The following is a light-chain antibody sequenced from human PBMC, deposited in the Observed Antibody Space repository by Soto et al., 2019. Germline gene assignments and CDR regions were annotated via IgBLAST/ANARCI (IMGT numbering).Light chain of an antibody. V-gene: IGKV1-9*01. CDR1: QGISSN. CDR2: AAS. CDR3: QQFKSYPLT. J-gene: IGKJ4*01. Sequence: IQLTQSPSSLSASVGDRVTITCRASQGISSNLAWYQQKPGKVPKLLISAASTLQSGVPSRLSASGSGTDFTLTISSLQPEDFATYYCQQFKSYPLTCGGGTKVDIK.